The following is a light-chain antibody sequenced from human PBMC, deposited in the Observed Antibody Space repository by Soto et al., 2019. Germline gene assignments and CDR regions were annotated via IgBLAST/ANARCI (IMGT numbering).Light chain of an antibody. CDR3: QQYHSYWT. CDR1: QNIRSR. Sequence: DFRMTQSPSTLSASVGDRVTITCRASQNIRSRLSWFQHKPGKAPKLLIYDASSLESGVPQRFRGSGSGTEFTLTISSRQTDNFSTYYCQQYHSYWTFGQGTKVE. CDR2: DAS. V-gene: IGKV1-5*01. J-gene: IGKJ1*01.